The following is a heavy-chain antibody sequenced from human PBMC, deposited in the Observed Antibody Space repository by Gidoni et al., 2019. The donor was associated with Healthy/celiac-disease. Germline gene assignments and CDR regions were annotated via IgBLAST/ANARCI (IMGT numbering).Heavy chain of an antibody. CDR3: ARYNWNYVGSRWFDP. CDR1: GGSFSGYY. Sequence: QVQLQQWGAGLLKPSETLSLPCAVYGGSFSGYYWSWIRQPPGKGLEWIGEINHSGSTNYNPSLKSRVNISVDTSKNQFSLKLSSVTAADTAVYYCARYNWNYVGSRWFDPWGQGTLVTVSS. D-gene: IGHD1-7*01. CDR2: INHSGST. V-gene: IGHV4-34*01. J-gene: IGHJ5*02.